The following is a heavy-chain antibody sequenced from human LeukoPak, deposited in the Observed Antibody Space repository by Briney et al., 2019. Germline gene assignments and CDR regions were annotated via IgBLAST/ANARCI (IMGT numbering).Heavy chain of an antibody. Sequence: SETLSLTCTVSGGSISSSSYYWGWIRQPPGQGLEWIGIIHYTGSSYYNPSLKGRVTISVDTSKNQFSLKLSSVTAADTAVYYCARHQTGIEDAFDIWGQGIMVTVSS. J-gene: IGHJ3*02. CDR3: ARHQTGIEDAFDI. V-gene: IGHV4-39*01. CDR1: GGSISSSSYY. D-gene: IGHD1-14*01. CDR2: IHYTGSS.